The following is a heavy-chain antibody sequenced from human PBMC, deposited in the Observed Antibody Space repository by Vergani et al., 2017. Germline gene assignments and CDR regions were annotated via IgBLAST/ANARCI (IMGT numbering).Heavy chain of an antibody. CDR2: IDPSDSYT. CDR1: GYSFTSYW. J-gene: IGHJ3*02. V-gene: IGHV5-10-1*03. Sequence: EVQLVQSGAEVKKPGESLRISCKGSGYSFTSYWISWVRQMPGKGLEWMGRIDPSDSYTNYSPSFQGHVTISADKSISTAYLQWSSLKASDTAMYYCARDRADSNYIWQVAFDIWGQGTMVTVSS. D-gene: IGHD4-11*01. CDR3: ARDRADSNYIWQVAFDI.